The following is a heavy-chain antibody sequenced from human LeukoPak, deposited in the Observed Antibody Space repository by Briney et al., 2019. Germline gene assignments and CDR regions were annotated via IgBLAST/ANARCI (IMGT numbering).Heavy chain of an antibody. CDR1: GFTFSSYA. V-gene: IGHV3-30-3*01. D-gene: IGHD6-19*01. CDR2: ISYDGSNK. CDR3: AREGYSSGCIDY. Sequence: PGGSLRLFCAASGFTFSSYAMHWVRQAPGKGLEWVAVISYDGSNKYYADSVKGRFTISRDNSKNTLYLQMNSLRAEDTAVYYCAREGYSSGCIDYWGQGTLVTVSS. J-gene: IGHJ4*02.